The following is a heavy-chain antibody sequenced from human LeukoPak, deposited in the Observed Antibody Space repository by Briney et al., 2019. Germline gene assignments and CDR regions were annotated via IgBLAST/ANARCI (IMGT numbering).Heavy chain of an antibody. D-gene: IGHD1-26*01. CDR1: GYSFSSYW. V-gene: IGHV5-51*01. Sequence: GESLKISCKGSGYSFSSYWIAWVRQMLGKGLEWMGIIFPGDSDTRYSPSFQGQVTISADKSISTAYLQWSSLKASDAAMYYCARLPDSGSYFRGVEYYMDVWGKGTTVTVSS. CDR3: ARLPDSGSYFRGVEYYMDV. J-gene: IGHJ6*03. CDR2: IFPGDSDT.